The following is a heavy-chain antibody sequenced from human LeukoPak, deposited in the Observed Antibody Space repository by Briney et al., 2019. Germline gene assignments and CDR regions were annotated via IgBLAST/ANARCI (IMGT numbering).Heavy chain of an antibody. CDR1: GGSISSSSYY. CDR3: AIAAPCFDSSGYPFGY. D-gene: IGHD3-22*01. Sequence: SEPLSLTCHVSGGSISSSSYYWGWLRPPPGKGLEWIGYIYYSGSTYYHPSLKSRVTISVDTSKNHFSLKLSSDVAADTAVYCCAIAAPCFDSSGYPFGYWGQGNLVSVSS. J-gene: IGHJ4*02. V-gene: IGHV4-39*02. CDR2: IYYSGST.